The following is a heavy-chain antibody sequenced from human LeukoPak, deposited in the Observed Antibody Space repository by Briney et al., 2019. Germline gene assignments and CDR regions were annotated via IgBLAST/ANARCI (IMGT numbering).Heavy chain of an antibody. CDR3: ARGAYWYFDL. CDR1: GFTFSTYW. V-gene: IGHV3-74*01. J-gene: IGHJ2*01. Sequence: PGGSLRLSCAASGFTFSTYWMHWVRQAPGKGLVWVSFIKSDGSGTAYADPVKGRFTISRDNAKNTLYLQMNSLRAEDTAMYYCARGAYWYFDLWGRGALVTVSS. CDR2: IKSDGSGT. D-gene: IGHD3-16*01.